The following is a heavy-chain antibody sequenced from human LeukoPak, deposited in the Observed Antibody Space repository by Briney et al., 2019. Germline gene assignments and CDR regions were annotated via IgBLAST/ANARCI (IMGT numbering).Heavy chain of an antibody. J-gene: IGHJ4*02. CDR2: IYPGDADT. CDR1: GYSFTSYW. V-gene: IGHV5-51*01. D-gene: IGHD3-22*01. Sequence: GESLKISCQGSGYSFTSYWIGWVRQMPGKGLEWMGIIYPGDADTRYSPSFQGQVTISADKSISTAYLQWSSLKASDTAMYYCARHWDLPMIVAEIDYWGQGTLVTVSS. CDR3: ARHWDLPMIVAEIDY.